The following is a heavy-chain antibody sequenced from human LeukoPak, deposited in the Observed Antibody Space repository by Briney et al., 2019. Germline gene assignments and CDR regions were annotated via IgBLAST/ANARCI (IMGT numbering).Heavy chain of an antibody. J-gene: IGHJ6*03. CDR2: ITSSSSYI. CDR1: GFTFSSYN. Sequence: RGSLRLSCAASGFTFSSYNMNWVRQAPGKGLEWVSSITSSSSYIYYADSVKGRFTISRDNAKNSLYLQMDSLRVEDTAEYYCARDPYSGNYGAYYYYYMDVWGKGTTVTVSS. CDR3: ARDPYSGNYGAYYYYYMDV. D-gene: IGHD1-26*01. V-gene: IGHV3-21*06.